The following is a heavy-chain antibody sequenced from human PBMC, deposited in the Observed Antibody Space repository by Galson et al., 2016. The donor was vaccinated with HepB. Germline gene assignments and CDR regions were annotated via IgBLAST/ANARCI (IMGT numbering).Heavy chain of an antibody. V-gene: IGHV1-24*01. J-gene: IGHJ4*02. CDR2: FDPEDDEI. D-gene: IGHD3-3*01. CDR1: GYTFSKLS. Sequence: SVKVSCKVSGYTFSKLSMHWVRQAPGKGLEWMAGFDPEDDEIIYAQKFQGRVTMTEDTSIDTAYMELSSLTSEDTAVYYCARPLEYYGFWSGYYIFWGQGTLVTVSS. CDR3: ARPLEYYGFWSGYYIF.